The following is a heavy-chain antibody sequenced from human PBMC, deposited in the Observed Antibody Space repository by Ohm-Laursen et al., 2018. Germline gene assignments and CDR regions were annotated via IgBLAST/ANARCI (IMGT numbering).Heavy chain of an antibody. D-gene: IGHD6-13*01. V-gene: IGHV3-53*01. CDR1: GFTVSGNY. CDR2: IDRDGDT. Sequence: SLRLSCAASGFTVSGNYMSWVRQAPGEGLEWVSVIDRDGDTYYTDSVKGRFTISRDNSKNTLYLQMNSLTAEDTAAYYCEGKGPQQLYWGQGTLVTVSS. CDR3: EGKGPQQLY. J-gene: IGHJ4*02.